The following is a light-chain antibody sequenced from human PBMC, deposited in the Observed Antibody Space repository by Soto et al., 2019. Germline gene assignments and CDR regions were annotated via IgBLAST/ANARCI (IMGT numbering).Light chain of an antibody. CDR3: LSADSSGDLGNV. Sequence: SYELTQPPSVSVSLGQMARITCSGEALPKKYAYWYQQKPGQFPVLVIYKDSERPSGIPERFSGSSSGTIVTLTISGVQAEDEADYYCLSADSSGDLGNVFGSGTQLTVL. CDR1: ALPKKY. J-gene: IGLJ6*01. CDR2: KDS. V-gene: IGLV3-16*01.